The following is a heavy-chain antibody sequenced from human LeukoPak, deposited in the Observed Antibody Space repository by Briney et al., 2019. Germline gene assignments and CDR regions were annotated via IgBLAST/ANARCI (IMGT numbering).Heavy chain of an antibody. J-gene: IGHJ6*02. D-gene: IGHD3-10*01. V-gene: IGHV4-34*01. Sequence: SETLSLTCAVYGGSFSGYYRSWIRQPPGKGLEWIGEINHSGSTNYNPSLKSRVTISVDTSKNQFSLKLSSVTAADTAVYYCARGGSGSYHYYYYGMDVWGQGTTVTVSS. CDR3: ARGGSGSYHYYYYGMDV. CDR2: INHSGST. CDR1: GGSFSGYY.